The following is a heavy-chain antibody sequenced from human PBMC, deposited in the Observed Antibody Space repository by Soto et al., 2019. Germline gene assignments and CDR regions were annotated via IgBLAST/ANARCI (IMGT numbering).Heavy chain of an antibody. CDR1: GFTFSSYS. D-gene: IGHD2-15*01. Sequence: GGSLRLSCAASGFTFSSYSMNWVRQAPGKGLEWVSSISSSSSYIYYADSVKGRFTISRDNAKNSLYLQMNSLRAEDTAVYYCARDLGYCSGGSCYWGSWFDPWGQGTLVTVSS. CDR3: ARDLGYCSGGSCYWGSWFDP. J-gene: IGHJ5*02. V-gene: IGHV3-21*01. CDR2: ISSSSSYI.